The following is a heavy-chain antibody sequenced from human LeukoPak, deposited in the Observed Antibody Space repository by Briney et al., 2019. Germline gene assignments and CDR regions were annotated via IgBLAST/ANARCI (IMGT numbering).Heavy chain of an antibody. J-gene: IGHJ4*02. CDR2: IYHSGST. D-gene: IGHD3-22*01. V-gene: IGHV4-39*07. CDR1: GGSISTSSYY. Sequence: PSETLSLTCTVSGGSISTSSYYWGWVRQPPGKGLEWIGSIYHSGSTYYNPSLKSRVTISVDTSKNQFSLKLSSVTAADTAVYYCASSSGDRRHDYWGQGTLVTVSS. CDR3: ASSSGDRRHDY.